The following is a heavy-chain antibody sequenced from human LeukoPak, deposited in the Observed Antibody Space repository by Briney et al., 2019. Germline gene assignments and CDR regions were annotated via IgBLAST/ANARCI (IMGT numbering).Heavy chain of an antibody. CDR2: VSYDGSNK. Sequence: QPGGSLRLSCATSGFTFSDYAMHWVRPAPGKGLQWVAIVSYDGSNKYYADSVQGRFIMSKDNSRNTLFLQMNSLRTDDTAVYYCARVREPLDYYYGLAVWGQGTSVTVSS. D-gene: IGHD1-26*01. CDR3: ARVREPLDYYYGLAV. V-gene: IGHV3-30-3*01. J-gene: IGHJ6*02. CDR1: GFTFSDYA.